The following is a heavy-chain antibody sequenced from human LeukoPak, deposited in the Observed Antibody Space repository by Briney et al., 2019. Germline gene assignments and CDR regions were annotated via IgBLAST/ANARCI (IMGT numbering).Heavy chain of an antibody. CDR2: IYTSGST. CDR3: ARALAVAGERDYYYYYMDV. Sequence: PSQTLSLTCTVSGGSISSGSYYWSWIRQPAGKGLEWIGRIYTSGSTNYNPSLKSRVTISVDTSKNQFSLKLSSVTAADTAVYYCARALAVAGERDYYYYYMDVWGKGTTVTISS. V-gene: IGHV4-61*02. J-gene: IGHJ6*03. CDR1: GGSISSGSYY. D-gene: IGHD6-19*01.